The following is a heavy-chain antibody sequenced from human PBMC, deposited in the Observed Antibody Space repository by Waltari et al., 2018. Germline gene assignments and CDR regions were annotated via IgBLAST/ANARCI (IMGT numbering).Heavy chain of an antibody. CDR2: INHSGST. CDR3: ARGPPKFYYYYYYMDV. CDR1: GGSISSSSYY. V-gene: IGHV4-39*07. Sequence: QLQLQESGPGLVKPSETLSLTCTVSGGSISSSSYYWGWIRQPPGKGLEWIGEINHSGSTNYNPSLKSRVTISVDTSKNQFSLKLSSVTAADTAVYYCARGPPKFYYYYYYMDVWGKGTTVTVSS. J-gene: IGHJ6*03.